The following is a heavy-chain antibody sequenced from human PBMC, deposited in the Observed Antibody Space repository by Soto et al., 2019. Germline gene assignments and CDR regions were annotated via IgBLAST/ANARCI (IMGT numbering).Heavy chain of an antibody. J-gene: IGHJ5*02. V-gene: IGHV1-46*03. CDR2: INPSGGST. CDR3: ARVYPSDTRYGYVGNNWFDP. Sequence: ASVKVSCKASGYTFPSYYMHWVRQAPGQGLEWMGIINPSGGSTSYAQKFQGRVTMTRDTSTSTVYMELSSLRSEDTAVYYCARVYPSDTRYGYVGNNWFDPWGQGTLVTVSS. D-gene: IGHD5-18*01. CDR1: GYTFPSYY.